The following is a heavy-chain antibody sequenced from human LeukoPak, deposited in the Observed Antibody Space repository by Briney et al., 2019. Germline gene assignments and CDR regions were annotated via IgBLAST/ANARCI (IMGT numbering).Heavy chain of an antibody. D-gene: IGHD6-13*01. Sequence: GGTLRLSRAASGFTFRSYWMSRVRPAPRKGVEWGANIHQEGYNKYYADSVKGRFTISRDNAKNSLYLQMTSLRAEDTAVSYCAREPEIAAGDNFHYYGVDVWGQGTTVTVSS. J-gene: IGHJ6*02. CDR2: IHQEGYNK. CDR1: GFTFRSYW. V-gene: IGHV3-7*01. CDR3: AREPEIAAGDNFHYYGVDV.